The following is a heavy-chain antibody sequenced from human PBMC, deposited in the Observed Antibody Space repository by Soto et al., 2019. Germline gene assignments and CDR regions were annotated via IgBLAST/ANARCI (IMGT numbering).Heavy chain of an antibody. CDR1: GYSFATYW. CDR2: IYPGDSDT. J-gene: IGHJ4*02. CDR3: ARSSGDPGYFDY. V-gene: IGHV5-51*01. Sequence: GESLKISCKGSGYSFATYWIGWVRQMPGRGLEWMGIIYPGDSDTTYSPSFQGQVTISADKSISTAYLQWSSLKASDTAMYYCARSSGDPGYFDYWGQGTLVTVSS. D-gene: IGHD4-17*01.